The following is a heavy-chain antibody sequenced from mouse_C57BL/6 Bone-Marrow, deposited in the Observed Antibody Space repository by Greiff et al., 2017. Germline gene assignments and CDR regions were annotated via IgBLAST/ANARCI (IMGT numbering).Heavy chain of an antibody. CDR3: ARRETGIAMDY. J-gene: IGHJ4*01. Sequence: QVQLQQSGPELVKPGASVKISCKASGYAFSSSWMNWVKQRPGKGLEWIGRIYPGDGDTNYNGKFKGKATLTADKSSSTAYMQLSSLTSEDSAVYCCARRETGIAMDYWGQGTSVTVSS. CDR1: GYAFSSSW. D-gene: IGHD4-1*01. CDR2: IYPGDGDT. V-gene: IGHV1-82*01.